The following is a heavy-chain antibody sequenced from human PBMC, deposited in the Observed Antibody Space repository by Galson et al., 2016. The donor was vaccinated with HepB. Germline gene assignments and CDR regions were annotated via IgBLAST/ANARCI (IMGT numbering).Heavy chain of an antibody. V-gene: IGHV3-30*03. J-gene: IGHJ4*02. CDR3: ARDDSFSSNWPGY. CDR2: ISFDGTKQ. D-gene: IGHD7-27*01. Sequence: SLRLSCAVSGFALGSYGMHWIRQVPGKGLEWVADISFDGTKQHYGDSVKGRFTISRDSSRVYLQLSSLSPVDTGRYFCARDDSFSSNWPGYWGQGTLVIVSS. CDR1: GFALGSYG.